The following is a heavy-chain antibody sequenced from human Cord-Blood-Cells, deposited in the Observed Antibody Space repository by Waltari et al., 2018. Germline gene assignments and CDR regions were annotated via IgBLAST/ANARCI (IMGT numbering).Heavy chain of an antibody. CDR3: ARQNIEYSSSFFDY. J-gene: IGHJ4*02. CDR2: IYYSGST. CDR1: GGSISSSSYY. Sequence: QLQLQESGPGLVKPSETLSLTCTVSGGSISSSSYYWGWIRQPPGKGLGWIGSIYYSGSTYYNPSLKSRVTISVDTSKNQFSLKLSSVTAADTAVYYCARQNIEYSSSFFDYWGQGTLVTVSS. V-gene: IGHV4-39*01. D-gene: IGHD6-6*01.